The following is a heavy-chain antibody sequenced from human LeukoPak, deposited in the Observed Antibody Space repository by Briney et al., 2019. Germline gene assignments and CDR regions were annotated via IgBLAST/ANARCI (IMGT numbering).Heavy chain of an antibody. CDR2: NSGSGGST. CDR1: GFTFSSYA. D-gene: IGHD2-21*02. Sequence: GGSLRLSCAASGFTFSSYAMSWVRQAPGKGLEWVSSNSGSGGSTYYADSVEGRFTISRDNSKNTLYLQMNSLRAEDTAVYYCAKRGLGDREAFDIWGQGTMVTVSS. J-gene: IGHJ3*02. V-gene: IGHV3-23*01. CDR3: AKRGLGDREAFDI.